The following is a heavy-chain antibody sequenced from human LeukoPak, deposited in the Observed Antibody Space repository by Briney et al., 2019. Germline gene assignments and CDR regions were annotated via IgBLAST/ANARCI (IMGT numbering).Heavy chain of an antibody. CDR1: GYTFTGYY. D-gene: IGHD3-9*01. J-gene: IGHJ4*02. CDR3: ARDPVLRYFDWLFFDY. CDR2: INPNRGGT. V-gene: IGHV1-2*02. Sequence: ASVKVSCKASGYTFTGYYMHWVRQAPGQGLEWMGWINPNRGGTNYAQKFQGRVTMTRDTSISTAYMELSRLRSDDTAVYYCARDPVLRYFDWLFFDYWGQGTLVTVSS.